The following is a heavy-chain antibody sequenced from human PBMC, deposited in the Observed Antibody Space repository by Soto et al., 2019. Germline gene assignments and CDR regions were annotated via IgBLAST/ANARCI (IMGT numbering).Heavy chain of an antibody. V-gene: IGHV4-30-2*01. CDR2: IYHSGST. CDR1: GDCISRGWYS. Sequence: SETRSVTRAVCGDCISRGWYSWSWIRQPPGKGLEWIGYIYHSGSTYYNPSLKSRVTISVDRSKNQFSLKLSSVTAADTAVYYCARVPGPWGQGTLVTVSS. J-gene: IGHJ5*02. CDR3: ARVPGP.